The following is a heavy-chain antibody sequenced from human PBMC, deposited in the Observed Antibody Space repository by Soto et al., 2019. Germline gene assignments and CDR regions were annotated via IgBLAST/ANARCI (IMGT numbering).Heavy chain of an antibody. CDR1: GFTFSSYG. J-gene: IGHJ4*02. Sequence: QVQLVESGGGVVQPGRSLRLSCEASGFTFSSYGMHWVRQAPGKGLEWVAVIWYDGSNKYYADSVKGRFTISRDNSKNTLYPQMNRPGAEDTAVYYCAGDNPPFDHWGQGTLVTVPS. V-gene: IGHV3-33*01. CDR2: IWYDGSNK. CDR3: AGDNPPFDH.